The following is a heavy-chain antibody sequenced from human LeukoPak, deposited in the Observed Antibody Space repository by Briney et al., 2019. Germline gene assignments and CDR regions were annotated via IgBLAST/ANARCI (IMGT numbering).Heavy chain of an antibody. CDR1: GYTFTNFF. CDR2: INANTGGT. Sequence: ASVKVSCKASGYTFTNFFMHWVRQAPGQGLEWMGSINANTGGTNYAQKFQGRVTITGDTSISTAYMELSSLRSDDTAVYYCARDWVGATTSFDPWGQGTLVTVSS. J-gene: IGHJ5*02. D-gene: IGHD1-26*01. V-gene: IGHV1-2*02. CDR3: ARDWVGATTSFDP.